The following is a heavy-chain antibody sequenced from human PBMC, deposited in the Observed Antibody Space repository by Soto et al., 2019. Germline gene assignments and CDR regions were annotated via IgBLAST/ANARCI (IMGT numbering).Heavy chain of an antibody. CDR1: GGSISSYY. D-gene: IGHD2-2*01. V-gene: IGHV4-59*01. CDR2: IYYSGST. CDR3: ARVLGCSSTSCYAGYYYGMDV. J-gene: IGHJ6*02. Sequence: PSETLSLTCTVSGGSISSYYWSWIRQPPGKGLEWIGYIYYSGSTNYNPSLKSRVTISVDTSKNQFSLKLSSVTAADTAVYYCARVLGCSSTSCYAGYYYGMDVWGQGTTVTVSS.